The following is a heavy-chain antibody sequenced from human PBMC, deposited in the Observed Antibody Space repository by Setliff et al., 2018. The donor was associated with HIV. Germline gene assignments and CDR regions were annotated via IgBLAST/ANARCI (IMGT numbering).Heavy chain of an antibody. CDR2: IYYRGST. CDR3: ARRDFYGSGSYYNPFDY. V-gene: IGHV4-39*01. J-gene: IGHJ4*02. D-gene: IGHD3-10*01. Sequence: SETLSLTCTVSGGSLSSSRYYWGWIRQPLGKGLEWFGNIYYRGSTYDNPSRKSRVTISIRTSKNQFSLKLISVTAADTAVYYCARRDFYGSGSYYNPFDYWGQGTLVTVSS. CDR1: GGSLSSSRYY.